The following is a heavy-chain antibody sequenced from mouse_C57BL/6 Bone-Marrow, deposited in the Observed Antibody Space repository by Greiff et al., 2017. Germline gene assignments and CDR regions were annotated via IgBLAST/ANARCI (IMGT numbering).Heavy chain of an antibody. CDR2: IDPENGDT. CDR3: TYYYGSSYYYALDY. CDR1: GFNIKDDY. D-gene: IGHD1-1*01. Sequence: VQLQQSGAELVRPGASVKLSCTASGFNIKDDYMHWVKQRPEQGLEWIGWIDPENGDTEYASKFQGKATITADTSSNTAYLQLNSLTSEDTAVYYCTYYYGSSYYYALDYWGQGTSVTVSS. V-gene: IGHV14-4*01. J-gene: IGHJ4*01.